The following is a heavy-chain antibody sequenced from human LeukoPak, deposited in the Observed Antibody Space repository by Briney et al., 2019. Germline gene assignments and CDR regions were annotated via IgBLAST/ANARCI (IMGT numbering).Heavy chain of an antibody. J-gene: IGHJ4*02. Sequence: SYGMHWVRQAPGKGLEWVAVIWYDGSNKYYADSVKGRFTISRDNSKNKLYLQMNSLRAEDTAVYYCAKGGSSSDYWGQGTLVTVSS. V-gene: IGHV3-33*06. CDR1: SYG. CDR3: AKGGSSSDY. D-gene: IGHD6-13*01. CDR2: IWYDGSNK.